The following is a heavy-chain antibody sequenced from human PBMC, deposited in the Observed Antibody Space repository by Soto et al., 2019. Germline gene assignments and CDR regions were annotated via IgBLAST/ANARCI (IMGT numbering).Heavy chain of an antibody. J-gene: IGHJ4*02. CDR2: IYWDDVK. CDR3: ARKGSGDYALDY. CDR1: GFSLSTGGVG. V-gene: IGHV2-5*02. Sequence: QITLKESGPTLVKPTQTLTLTCTPAGFSLSTGGVGVGWIRQSPGKAREWLAVIYWDDVKHYSPSPERRLTITKETSESEVVLTMTNMDPVDTATYYCARKGSGDYALDYWGQGILVTVSS. D-gene: IGHD4-17*01.